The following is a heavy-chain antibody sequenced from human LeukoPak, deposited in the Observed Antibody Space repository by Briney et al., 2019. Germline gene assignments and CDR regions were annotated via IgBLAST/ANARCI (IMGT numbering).Heavy chain of an antibody. Sequence: GGSLRLSCAASGFTFSSYAMSWVRQAPGKGPEWVSAISGSGGSTYYADSVKGRFTISRDNSKNTLYLQMNSLRAEDTAVYYCAKEGGDGYNPILDYWGQGTLVTVSS. V-gene: IGHV3-23*01. J-gene: IGHJ4*02. CDR3: AKEGGDGYNPILDY. CDR2: ISGSGGST. CDR1: GFTFSSYA. D-gene: IGHD5-24*01.